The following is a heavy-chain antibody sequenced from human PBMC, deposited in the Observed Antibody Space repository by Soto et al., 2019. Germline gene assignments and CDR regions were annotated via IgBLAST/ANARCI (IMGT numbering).Heavy chain of an antibody. J-gene: IGHJ4*02. Sequence: QVPLVQSGAEVKKPGSSVKVSCKASGGTFSSYTISWVRQAPGQGLEWMGRIIPILGIANYAQKFQGRVTITADKSTSTAYMELSSLRSEDTAVYYCARVSSSGGFDYWGQGTLVTVSS. CDR2: IIPILGIA. D-gene: IGHD6-19*01. CDR3: ARVSSSGGFDY. V-gene: IGHV1-69*02. CDR1: GGTFSSYT.